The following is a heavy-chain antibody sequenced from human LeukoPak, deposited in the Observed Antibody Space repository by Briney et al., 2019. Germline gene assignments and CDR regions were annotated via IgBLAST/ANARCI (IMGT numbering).Heavy chain of an antibody. CDR3: ARVARCTSCFDVDY. CDR2: FFLKGST. CDR1: GFSFDEY. D-gene: IGHD2-2*01. Sequence: GSLRLSCAASGFSFDEYGMSWIRQPPGKGLEWIGSFFLKGSTYYNPSLKSRVTISVDTSKNQFSLTLSSVTAADTAVYYCARVARCTSCFDVDYWGQGTLVTVSS. J-gene: IGHJ4*02. V-gene: IGHV4-38-2*01.